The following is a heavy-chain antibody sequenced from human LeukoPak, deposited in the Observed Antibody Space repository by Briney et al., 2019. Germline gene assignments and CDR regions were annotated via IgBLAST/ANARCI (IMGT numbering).Heavy chain of an antibody. CDR2: IYSGGST. V-gene: IGHV3-53*01. Sequence: GGSLRLSCAASGFTVSSNYMSWVRQAPGKGLEWVSVIYSGGSTYYADSVKGRFTISRDNAKDSLYLQMNSLRAEDTAVYYCATYINWVAWDVWGQGTTVTVSS. CDR1: GFTVSSNY. CDR3: ATYINWVAWDV. D-gene: IGHD1-1*01. J-gene: IGHJ6*02.